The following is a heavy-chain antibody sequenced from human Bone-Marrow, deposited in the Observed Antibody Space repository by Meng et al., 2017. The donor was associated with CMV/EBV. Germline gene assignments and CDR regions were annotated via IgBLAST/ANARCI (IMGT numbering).Heavy chain of an antibody. CDR1: H. Sequence: HMHWVRQDAGQGLEWIGWINPNSDGTNYAKKFQDRVTMTRNTSISTAYMELSRLRSDDTAVYYCARARGPTVTTSRLKGSNWFDPWGQGTLVTVSS. CDR3: ARARGPTVTTSRLKGSNWFDP. J-gene: IGHJ5*02. V-gene: IGHV1-2*02. D-gene: IGHD4-11*01. CDR2: INPNSDGT.